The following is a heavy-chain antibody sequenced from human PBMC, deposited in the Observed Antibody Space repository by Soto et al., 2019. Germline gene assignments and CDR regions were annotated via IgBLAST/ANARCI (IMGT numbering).Heavy chain of an antibody. J-gene: IGHJ4*02. CDR3: SRGYCSGGSCYLFDY. CDR2: ISSSSSFI. V-gene: IGHV3-21*01. Sequence: EVQLVESGGGLVKPGGSLRLSCAASGFTFSSYSMNWVRQAPGKGLEWVSSISSSSSFIYYADSVKGRFTISRDNAXXSLYLQMNSLRAEDTAVYYCSRGYCSGGSCYLFDYWGQGTLVTVSS. CDR1: GFTFSSYS. D-gene: IGHD2-15*01.